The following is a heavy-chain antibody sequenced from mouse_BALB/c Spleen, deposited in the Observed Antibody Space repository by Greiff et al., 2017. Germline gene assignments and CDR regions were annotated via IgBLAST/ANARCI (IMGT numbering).Heavy chain of an antibody. J-gene: IGHJ4*01. Sequence: EVQLQQSGTVLARPGASVKMSCKASGYTFTSYWMHWVKQRPGQGLEWIGAIYPGNSDTSYNQKFKGKAKLTAVTSTSTAYMELSSLTNEDSAVYYCTRQYGNSFYYAMDYWGQGTSVTVSS. CDR1: GYTFTSYW. CDR3: TRQYGNSFYYAMDY. D-gene: IGHD2-10*02. CDR2: IYPGNSDT. V-gene: IGHV1-5*01.